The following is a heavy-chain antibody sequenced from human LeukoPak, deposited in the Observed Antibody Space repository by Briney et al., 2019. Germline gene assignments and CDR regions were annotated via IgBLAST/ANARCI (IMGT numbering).Heavy chain of an antibody. CDR1: GVTFSSYA. CDR2: ISGSGGST. D-gene: IGHD6-6*01. V-gene: IGHV3-23*01. Sequence: PGGSLRLSCAASGVTFSSYAMSWVRHAPGKGLEWVSAISGSGGSTYYADSVKGRFTISRDNSKSTLYLQMNSLRAEDTAVYYCAKAPSSAARPFDYWGQGTLVTVSS. CDR3: AKAPSSAARPFDY. J-gene: IGHJ4*02.